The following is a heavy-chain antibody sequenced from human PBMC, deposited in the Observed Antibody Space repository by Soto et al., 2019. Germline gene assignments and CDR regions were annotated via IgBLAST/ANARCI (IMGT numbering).Heavy chain of an antibody. J-gene: IGHJ4*02. Sequence: QVQLVQSGAEVKKPGASVRVSCKASGYTFTHYYIHWVRQAHGQGLEWMGIINPNGGITTYAQKFRAGFSMTRDTATSTVYLELSILRSEDSAVYYCATSVNSAMAFDYWGQGTLVTVSS. CDR1: GYTFTHYY. D-gene: IGHD5-18*01. V-gene: IGHV1-46*01. CDR2: INPNGGIT. CDR3: ATSVNSAMAFDY.